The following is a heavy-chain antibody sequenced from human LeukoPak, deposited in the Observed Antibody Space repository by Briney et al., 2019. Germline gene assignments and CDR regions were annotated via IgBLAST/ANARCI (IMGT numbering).Heavy chain of an antibody. CDR3: ARGSTSTAPGWVY. Sequence: GGFLRLSCAVSTFYFTDYAMSWARQAPGKGLEWLSAVSGNGGTKDYVDSVKGRFTISRDNSRNTVHLQIDNLRTEDTAVYYCARGSTSTAPGWVYWGHGTPVTVSS. D-gene: IGHD2-21*02. J-gene: IGHJ4*01. CDR1: TFYFTDYA. V-gene: IGHV3-23*01. CDR2: VSGNGGTK.